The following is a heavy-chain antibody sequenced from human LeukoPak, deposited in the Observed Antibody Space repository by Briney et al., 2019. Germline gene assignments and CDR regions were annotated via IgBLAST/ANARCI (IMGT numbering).Heavy chain of an antibody. CDR1: GGSISGYY. CDR3: ARIAYDALDSYYYGMDV. J-gene: IGHJ6*02. D-gene: IGHD3-3*01. CDR2: ITYSGNT. Sequence: SETLSLTCTVSGGSISGYYWSWIRQPPGKGLEWIGYITYSGNTYYYPALNSRVTVSLDTSKTQFSLKLSSVTAADTAVYYCARIAYDALDSYYYGMDVWGQGTTVTVSS. V-gene: IGHV4-59*06.